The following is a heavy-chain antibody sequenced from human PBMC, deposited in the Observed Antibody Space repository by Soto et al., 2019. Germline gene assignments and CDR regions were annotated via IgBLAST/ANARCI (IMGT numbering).Heavy chain of an antibody. D-gene: IGHD4-17*01. V-gene: IGHV1-18*01. CDR3: ASSLLDYPTFPRFDP. J-gene: IGHJ5*02. Sequence: QVQLVQSGAEVKKPGASVKVSCKASGYTFTSYGISWVRQAPGQGLEWMGWISAYNGNTNYAQKRQGRVTRTTDTSTSTAYMELRSLRSDDTAVYYCASSLLDYPTFPRFDPWGQGTLVTVSS. CDR2: ISAYNGNT. CDR1: GYTFTSYG.